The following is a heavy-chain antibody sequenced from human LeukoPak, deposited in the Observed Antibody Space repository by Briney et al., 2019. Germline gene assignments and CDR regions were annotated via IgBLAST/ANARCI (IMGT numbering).Heavy chain of an antibody. CDR1: GFTFSSYA. CDR2: ISGSGGST. CDR3: AKGLFYCSGGSCYSDFTYYFDY. J-gene: IGHJ4*02. D-gene: IGHD2-15*01. V-gene: IGHV3-23*01. Sequence: GGSLRLSCAASGFTFSSYAMSWARQAPGKGLEWVSAISGSGGSTYYADSVKGRFTISRDNSKNTLYLQMNSLRAEDTAVYYCAKGLFYCSGGSCYSDFTYYFDYWGQGTLVTVSS.